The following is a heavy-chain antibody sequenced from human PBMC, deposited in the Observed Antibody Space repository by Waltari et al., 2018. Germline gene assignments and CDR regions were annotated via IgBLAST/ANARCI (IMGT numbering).Heavy chain of an antibody. Sequence: EVQLVESGGGLIQPGGSLRLSCAHSGFPVSSNYMSWVRTAPGKGLEWVSVIYSGGSTYYADSVKGRFTISRDNSKNTLYLQMNSLRAEDTAVYYCARQGYSSSWYAFDYWGQGTLVTVSS. CDR3: ARQGYSSSWYAFDY. CDR2: IYSGGST. D-gene: IGHD6-13*01. V-gene: IGHV3-53*01. CDR1: GFPVSSNY. J-gene: IGHJ4*02.